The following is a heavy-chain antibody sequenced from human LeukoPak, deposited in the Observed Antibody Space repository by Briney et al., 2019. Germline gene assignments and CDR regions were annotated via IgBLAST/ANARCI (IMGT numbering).Heavy chain of an antibody. D-gene: IGHD6-13*01. CDR3: TRIAAAGAYNWFDP. Sequence: RASVTVSCKASGYTFTSYDINWVRQATGQGLEWMGWMNPNSGNTGYAQKFQGRVTMTRNTSISTAYMELSSLRSEDTAVYYCTRIAAAGAYNWFDPWGQGTLVTVSS. CDR2: MNPNSGNT. J-gene: IGHJ5*02. CDR1: GYTFTSYD. V-gene: IGHV1-8*01.